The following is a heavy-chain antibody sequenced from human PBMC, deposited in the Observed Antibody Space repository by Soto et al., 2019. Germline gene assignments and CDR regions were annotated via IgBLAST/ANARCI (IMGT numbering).Heavy chain of an antibody. J-gene: IGHJ4*02. V-gene: IGHV5-51*04. Sequence: GESLKISCKGSGYNFAGYWIAWVRQMPGKGLELMGIIYPSDSDTRYRPSFQGQVTISADKPISYAYLQWSSLRASDTAMYYCARGGVSTRTFDYWGQGNPVTVSS. CDR3: ARGGVSTRTFDY. D-gene: IGHD3-3*01. CDR1: GYNFAGYW. CDR2: IYPSDSDT.